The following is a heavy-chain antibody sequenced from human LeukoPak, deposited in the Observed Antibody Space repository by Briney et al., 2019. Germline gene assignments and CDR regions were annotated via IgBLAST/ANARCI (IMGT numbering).Heavy chain of an antibody. CDR2: ISSSGSTI. J-gene: IGHJ4*02. V-gene: IGHV3-48*03. CDR1: GFTFSSYE. D-gene: IGHD6-13*01. CDR3: ARGSVVAAARNSPFDY. Sequence: GGSLRLSCAASGFTFSSYEMNWVRQAPGKRLEWVSYISSSGSTIYYADSVKGRFTVSRDNAKNSLYLQMNSLRAEDTAVYYCARGSVVAAARNSPFDYWGQGTLVTVSS.